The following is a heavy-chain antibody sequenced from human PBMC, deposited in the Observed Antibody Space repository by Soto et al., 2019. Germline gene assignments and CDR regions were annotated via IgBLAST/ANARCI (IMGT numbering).Heavy chain of an antibody. D-gene: IGHD2-2*01. CDR2: IIPIFGTA. CDR3: ARVYCSRTSCNQRMGNGLAP. Sequence: SVKVSCKASGGTFSSYAISWVRQAPGQGLEWMGGIIPIFGTANYAQKFQGRVTITADEATSTAYMELSSLRSEDTAVYYCARVYCSRTSCNQRMGNGLAPWGQGTLVTISS. CDR1: GGTFSSYA. V-gene: IGHV1-69*13. J-gene: IGHJ5*02.